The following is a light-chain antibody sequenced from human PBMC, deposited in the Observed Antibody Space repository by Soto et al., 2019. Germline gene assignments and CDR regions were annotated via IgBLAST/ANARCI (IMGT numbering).Light chain of an antibody. V-gene: IGLV2-14*01. CDR2: DVN. Sequence: QSVLTQPASVSGSPGQSTAISCSGNSSDVGAYNYVSWYQQHSGKAPKLMIYDVNYRPSGISDRFSASKSGNTATLTISRLQAEDEADYYCSSYTTSSSYVFGSGTKVTVL. J-gene: IGLJ1*01. CDR1: SSDVGAYNY. CDR3: SSYTTSSSYV.